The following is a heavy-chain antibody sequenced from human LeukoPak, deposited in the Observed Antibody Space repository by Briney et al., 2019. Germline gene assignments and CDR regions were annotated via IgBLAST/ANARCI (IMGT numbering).Heavy chain of an antibody. D-gene: IGHD4-17*01. J-gene: IGHJ4*02. Sequence: PGGSLRLSCAASGFTFSDYYMNWIRQAPGKGLEWISYISSSGGTIYYADSVKGRFTISRDNAKNSLYLQMNSLRAEDTAVYYCASGLNTVTVPFDYWGQGTLVTVSS. CDR3: ASGLNTVTVPFDY. CDR2: ISSSGGTI. V-gene: IGHV3-11*01. CDR1: GFTFSDYY.